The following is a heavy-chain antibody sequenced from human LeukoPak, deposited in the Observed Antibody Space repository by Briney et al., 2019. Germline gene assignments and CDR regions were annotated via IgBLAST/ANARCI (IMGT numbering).Heavy chain of an antibody. V-gene: IGHV3-30-3*01. J-gene: IGHJ1*01. CDR1: GFTFSSYV. D-gene: IGHD6-19*01. CDR3: ARDMPDIVVAGTPQH. Sequence: GGSLRLSCAASGFTFSSYVMHWVRQAPGKGLEWVAVISFDGSNKYYADSVKGRFTISRDNSKNTLYLQMNSLRAEDTAVYYCARDMPDIVVAGTPQHRGQGTLVTVSS. CDR2: ISFDGSNK.